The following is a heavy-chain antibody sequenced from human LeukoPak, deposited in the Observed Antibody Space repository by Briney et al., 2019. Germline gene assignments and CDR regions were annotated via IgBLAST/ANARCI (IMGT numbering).Heavy chain of an antibody. CDR3: ASDAGHKKYYFDY. CDR1: GYTFTGYY. J-gene: IGHJ4*02. CDR2: INPNSGGT. Sequence: PGASVTVSCKASGYTFTGYYMHWVRQAPGQGLEWMGWINPNSGGTNYAQKFQGRVTMTRDTSTSTVYMELSSLRSEDTAVYYCASDAGHKKYYFDYWGQGTLVTVTS. V-gene: IGHV1-2*02. D-gene: IGHD1-1*01.